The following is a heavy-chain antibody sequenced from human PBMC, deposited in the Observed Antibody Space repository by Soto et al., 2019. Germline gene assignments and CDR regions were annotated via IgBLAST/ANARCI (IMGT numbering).Heavy chain of an antibody. D-gene: IGHD3-9*01. Sequence: QVQLVQSGAEVKKPGSSVKVSCKASGGTFSNYAISWVRQAPGQGLEWMGGIIPMFDTKNHAQKFQGRVTITADESTSTAYMELSSLRSEDTAMYYCATNFARIITIAGHYYYYGLDVWGQGTTVTVSS. V-gene: IGHV1-69*01. CDR2: IIPMFDTK. CDR3: ATNFARIITIAGHYYYYGLDV. J-gene: IGHJ6*02. CDR1: GGTFSNYA.